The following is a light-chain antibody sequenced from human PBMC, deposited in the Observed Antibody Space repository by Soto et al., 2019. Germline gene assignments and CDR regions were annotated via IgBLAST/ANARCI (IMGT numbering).Light chain of an antibody. CDR2: MNN. CDR3: VAWDDNLSSRV. V-gene: IGLV1-47*01. J-gene: IGLJ3*02. CDR1: RSNIGSAI. Sequence: QSVLTQPPSLSGTPGQTVTISCIGSRSNIGSAIVHWYQQIPGTAPKHLIYMNNQRPSGVPDRFSGSKSGTSASLVITGLRPEDEADYYCVAWDDNLSSRVFGGGTK.